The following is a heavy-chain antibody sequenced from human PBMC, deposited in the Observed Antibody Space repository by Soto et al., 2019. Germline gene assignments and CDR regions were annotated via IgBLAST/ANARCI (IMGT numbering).Heavy chain of an antibody. V-gene: IGHV3-30-3*01. Sequence: QVQLVESGGGVVQPGRSLRLSCAASGFTFNIYTMHWVRQAPGKGLEWVAAISYDGSNQYYADSVRGRYTISRDNSKNTVSLQMNSLRSEDTAVYYCAVGGYYFDFGGRGTLVTVSS. CDR1: GFTFNIYT. D-gene: IGHD5-12*01. CDR3: AVGGYYFDF. CDR2: ISYDGSNQ. J-gene: IGHJ4*01.